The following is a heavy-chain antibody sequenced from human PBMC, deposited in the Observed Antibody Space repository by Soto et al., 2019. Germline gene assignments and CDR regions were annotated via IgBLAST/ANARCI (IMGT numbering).Heavy chain of an antibody. CDR3: ATYWGTESHTFWFDL. CDR2: VSSYRGAT. Sequence: PSEPLSRTCTVPVGSFDRRDCYWTWIRQPPGKGLEWIAYVSSYRGATYYNPSLKSLLTISLGTPMNQFSLTLTSVTAADTAIYYCATYWGTESHTFWFDLWGRGAQVTVSS. J-gene: IGHJ5*02. V-gene: IGHV4-30-4*02. D-gene: IGHD3-16*01. CDR1: VGSFDRRDCY.